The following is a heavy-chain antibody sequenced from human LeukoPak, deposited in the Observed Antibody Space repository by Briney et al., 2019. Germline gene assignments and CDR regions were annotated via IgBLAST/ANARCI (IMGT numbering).Heavy chain of an antibody. CDR1: GFSFSDYA. Sequence: PGRSPRLSCAASGFSFSDYALHWVRQAPGKGLEWVAVVSFDGSNYYCADSVKGRFTISRDNSKNTLYLQMNSLRAEDTAVYFCARDESRRRRSDVDPGYFDYWGQGTLVTVSP. V-gene: IGHV3-30-3*01. CDR3: ARDESRRRRSDVDPGYFDY. J-gene: IGHJ4*02. CDR2: VSFDGSNY. D-gene: IGHD3-10*01.